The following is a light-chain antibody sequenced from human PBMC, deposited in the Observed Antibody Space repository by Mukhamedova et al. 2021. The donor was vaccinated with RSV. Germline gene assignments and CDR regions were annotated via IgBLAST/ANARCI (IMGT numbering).Light chain of an antibody. V-gene: IGLV3-1*01. J-gene: IGLJ3*02. Sequence: TASIPCSGVKLGDKYTSWYQQRPGQSPVLVIFQQVMRPSGVPDRFSGSISGNTATLTISETQTIDEADYYFQAWDTNTAVFGGRT. CDR3: QAWDTNTAV. CDR2: QQV. CDR1: KLGDKY.